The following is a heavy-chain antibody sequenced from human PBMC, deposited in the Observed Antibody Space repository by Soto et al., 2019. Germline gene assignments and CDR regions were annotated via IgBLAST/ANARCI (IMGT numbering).Heavy chain of an antibody. CDR2: IFYSGSF. CDR3: ARARKIFGVVSEDY. J-gene: IGHJ4*02. Sequence: SETLSLTCTVSGDSISSGGSYWNWIRQRPGKGLEWMGYIFYSGSFYYTPSLRGRVMMSADTSKNQFYLRLSSVTAADTAVYYCARARKIFGVVSEDYWGQGTLVTVSS. CDR1: GDSISSGGSY. V-gene: IGHV4-31*03. D-gene: IGHD3-3*01.